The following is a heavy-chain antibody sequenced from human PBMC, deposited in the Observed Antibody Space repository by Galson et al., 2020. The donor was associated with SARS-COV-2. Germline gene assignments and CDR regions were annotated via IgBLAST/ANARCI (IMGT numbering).Heavy chain of an antibody. CDR3: ARGPYNGYDWSSRDYFDPYMDV. D-gene: IGHD5-12*01. Sequence: SETLSLTCTVSGGSIGSGSYHWTWIRQSAGKGLEWIGRMYTSGNTNYNPALKSRVNISVDTSKTQFLLKLTSVNAADTAVYYCARGPYNGYDWSSRDYFDPYMDVWGKGTTVTISS. V-gene: IGHV4-61*02. CDR1: GGSIGSGSYH. J-gene: IGHJ6*03. CDR2: MYTSGNT.